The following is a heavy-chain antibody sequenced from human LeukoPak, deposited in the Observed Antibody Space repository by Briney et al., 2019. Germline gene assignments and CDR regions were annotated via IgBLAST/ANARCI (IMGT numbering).Heavy chain of an antibody. V-gene: IGHV3-23*01. Sequence: GGSLRLSCAASGFTFSSYAMSWVRQAPGKGLEWVSAISGSGSSTYYADSVKGRFTISRDNSKNTLYLQMNSLRAEDTAVYYCAGYGPGSYYFDYWGQGTLVTVSS. CDR1: GFTFSSYA. J-gene: IGHJ4*02. D-gene: IGHD1-26*01. CDR3: AGYGPGSYYFDY. CDR2: ISGSGSST.